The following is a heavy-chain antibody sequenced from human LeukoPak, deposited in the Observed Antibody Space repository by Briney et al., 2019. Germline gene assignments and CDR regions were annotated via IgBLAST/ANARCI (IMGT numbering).Heavy chain of an antibody. CDR3: ARGSMATSGQRWFDP. CDR1: GDSITSGNYY. CDR2: IYTSGTT. Sequence: ASETLSLTCTVSGDSITSGNYYWSWIRQPAGKGLEWIGRIYTSGTTNYNPSLKSRVTISVETSKNQFSLKLTSVIAADTAVYYCARGSMATSGQRWFDPWGQGTLVTVSS. J-gene: IGHJ5*02. V-gene: IGHV4-61*02. D-gene: IGHD5-24*01.